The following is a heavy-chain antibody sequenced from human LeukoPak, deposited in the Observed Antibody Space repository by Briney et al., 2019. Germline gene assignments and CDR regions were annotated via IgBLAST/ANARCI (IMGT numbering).Heavy chain of an antibody. V-gene: IGHV3-53*01. D-gene: IGHD3-22*01. CDR1: GFTVSSNY. Sequence: GGSLRLSCAVSGFTVSSNYMNWVRQAPGKGLEWVSVIYSGGSTYYADSVKGRFTIFRDNSKNTLYLQMNSLRAEDTAVYYCARGGDINGSPFDYWGQGTLVTVSS. CDR2: IYSGGST. J-gene: IGHJ4*02. CDR3: ARGGDINGSPFDY.